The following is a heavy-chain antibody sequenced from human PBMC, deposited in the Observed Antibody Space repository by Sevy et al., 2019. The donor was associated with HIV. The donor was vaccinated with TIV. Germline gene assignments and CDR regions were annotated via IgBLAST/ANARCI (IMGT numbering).Heavy chain of an antibody. Sequence: GGSLRLSCAASGFTFSGYGMHWVRQAPGKGLEWVAVIWYDGSNKYYADSVKGRFTISRDNSKNTLYLQMNSLRAEDTAVYYCARGRAGVGGTTTFDYWGQGALVTVSS. CDR2: IWYDGSNK. CDR3: ARGRAGVGGTTTFDY. CDR1: GFTFSGYG. J-gene: IGHJ4*02. D-gene: IGHD1-26*01. V-gene: IGHV3-33*01.